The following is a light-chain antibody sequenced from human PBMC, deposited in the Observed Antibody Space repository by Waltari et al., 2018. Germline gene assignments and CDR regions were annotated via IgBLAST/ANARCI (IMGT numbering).Light chain of an antibody. Sequence: QSALTQPASVSGSPGQSITISCTGTSSDVGGYNYVSWYQQHPGQAPKLMIYDVSKRPSGVSNRFSGAKAGNTASLTSSGLQAEDEADDYGSSDTSSSTGVFGTGTKVTAL. CDR2: DVS. V-gene: IGLV2-14*01. CDR1: SSDVGGYNY. CDR3: SSDTSSSTGV. J-gene: IGLJ1*01.